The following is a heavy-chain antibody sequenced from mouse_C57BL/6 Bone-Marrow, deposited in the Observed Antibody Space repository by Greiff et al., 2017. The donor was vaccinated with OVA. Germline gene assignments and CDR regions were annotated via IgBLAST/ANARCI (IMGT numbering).Heavy chain of an antibody. CDR3: ARSSIYDGYYGFDY. V-gene: IGHV8-8*01. Sequence: QVQLKESGPGIFQPPQTLSLTCSFPGFSLSTFGMGVGWIRQPSGTGLEWLAHIWWGDDKYSTPAPKSRLTLTKDITKHQVYLKIANVDTADTATYYCARSSIYDGYYGFDYWGQGTTLTVSS. D-gene: IGHD2-3*01. CDR1: GFSLSTFGMG. J-gene: IGHJ2*01. CDR2: IWWGDDK.